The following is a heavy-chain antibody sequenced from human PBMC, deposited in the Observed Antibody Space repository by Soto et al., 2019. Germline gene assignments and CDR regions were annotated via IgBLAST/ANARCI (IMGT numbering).Heavy chain of an antibody. CDR1: GGTFSSYA. D-gene: IGHD5-12*01. CDR2: IIPIFGTA. V-gene: IGHV1-69*13. Sequence: SVKVSCKASGGTFSSYAISWVRQAPGQGLEWMGGIIPIFGTANYAQKFQGRVTITADESTSTAYMELSSLRSEDTAVYYCARGSRDGYKLFDYWGQGTLVTGSS. J-gene: IGHJ4*02. CDR3: ARGSRDGYKLFDY.